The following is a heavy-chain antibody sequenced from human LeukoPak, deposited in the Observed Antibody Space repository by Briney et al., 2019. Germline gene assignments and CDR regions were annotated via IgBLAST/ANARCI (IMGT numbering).Heavy chain of an antibody. J-gene: IGHJ6*03. D-gene: IGHD6-25*01. CDR3: ARALPHVRSGYYYYYMDV. CDR2: INPSGGST. Sequence: ASVKVSCKASGYIFTSYYIHWVRQAPGQGLEWMGIINPSGGSTGYAQKFQGRVTMTRDTSTSTVYMELNSLRSDDTAVYHCARALPHVRSGYYYYYMDVWGKGTTVTVSS. CDR1: GYIFTSYY. V-gene: IGHV1-46*01.